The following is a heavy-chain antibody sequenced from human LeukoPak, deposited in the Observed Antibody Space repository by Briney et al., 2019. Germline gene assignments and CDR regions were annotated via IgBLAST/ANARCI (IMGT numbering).Heavy chain of an antibody. V-gene: IGHV4-39*01. CDR2: IYYSGST. CDR1: GGSISSSSYY. CDR3: ARSSSSLGMY. Sequence: SETLSLTCTVSGGSISSSSYYWGWIRQPPGKGLEWIGSIYYSGSTYYNPSLKSRVTISVDTSKNQFSLKLSSVTAADTAVYYCARSSSSLGMYWGQGALVTVSS. D-gene: IGHD1-14*01. J-gene: IGHJ4*02.